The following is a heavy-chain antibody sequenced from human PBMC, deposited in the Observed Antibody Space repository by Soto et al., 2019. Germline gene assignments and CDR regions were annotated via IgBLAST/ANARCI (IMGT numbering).Heavy chain of an antibody. CDR2: IPNNGSP. Sequence: SSETLSLTCSVSGGSVRTGSYHWSWIRQPPGKGLEWIGFIPNNGSPDYNPSLKSRVVVSIGRSKNQFSLKVNSVTAADTAVYYCARIGWGGDSWGQGTLVTVSS. CDR3: ARIGWGGDS. V-gene: IGHV4-61*01. CDR1: GGSVRTGSYH. J-gene: IGHJ4*02. D-gene: IGHD7-27*01.